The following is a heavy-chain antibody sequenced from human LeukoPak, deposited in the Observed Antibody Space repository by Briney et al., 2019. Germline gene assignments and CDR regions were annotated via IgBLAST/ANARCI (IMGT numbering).Heavy chain of an antibody. J-gene: IGHJ4*02. CDR3: ASGLRDGYNPFDY. D-gene: IGHD5-24*01. CDR2: IYSGGST. CDR1: GFTVSRNY. V-gene: IGHV3-53*01. Sequence: GGSLRLSCAASGFTVSRNYMSWVRQAPGKGLEWVSVIYSGGSTYYADSVQGRFTISRDNSKNTLYLQMNSLRAEDTAVYYCASGLRDGYNPFDYWGQGTLVTVSS.